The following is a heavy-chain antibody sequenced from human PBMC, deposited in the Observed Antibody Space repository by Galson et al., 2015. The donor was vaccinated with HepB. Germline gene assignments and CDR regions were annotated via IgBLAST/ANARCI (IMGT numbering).Heavy chain of an antibody. J-gene: IGHJ4*02. CDR3: ARDNNYYDSSGYYTYYFDY. CDR1: GFTFSSYA. CDR2: ISYDGSNK. D-gene: IGHD3-22*01. V-gene: IGHV3-30-3*01. Sequence: SLRLSCAASGFTFSSYAMHWVRQAPGKGLEWVAVISYDGSNKYYADSVKGRFTISRDNSKNTLYLQMNSLRAEDTAVYYCARDNNYYDSSGYYTYYFDYWGQGTLVTVSS.